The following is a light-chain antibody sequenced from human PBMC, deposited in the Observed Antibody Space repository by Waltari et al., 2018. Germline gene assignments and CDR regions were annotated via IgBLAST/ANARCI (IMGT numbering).Light chain of an antibody. J-gene: IGKJ4*01. V-gene: IGKV3-11*01. Sequence: EIVLTQSPATLSLSPRERATLSCRASQSVRSCLAWYPQKPGQAPRLLIYEASNRATGIPARFSGSGSGTDFTLTISSLEPEDFAVYYCQQRSNWPFTFGGGTKVEIK. CDR1: QSVRSC. CDR3: QQRSNWPFT. CDR2: EAS.